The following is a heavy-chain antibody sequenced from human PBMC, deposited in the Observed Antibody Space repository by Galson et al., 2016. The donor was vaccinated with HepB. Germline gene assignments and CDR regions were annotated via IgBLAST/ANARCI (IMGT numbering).Heavy chain of an antibody. J-gene: IGHJ4*02. CDR2: IYPGDSDT. CDR3: ARLAGWYVGIDY. D-gene: IGHD6-19*01. Sequence: QSGAEVKKPGESLKISCEGSGYNFPNSWIAWVRLAPGKGLEWMGIIYPGDSDTRYSPSFQGRVTISADKSISTAYLQWTSLEASDTAIYYCARLAGWYVGIDYWGQGTLVTVSS. CDR1: GYNFPNSW. V-gene: IGHV5-51*01.